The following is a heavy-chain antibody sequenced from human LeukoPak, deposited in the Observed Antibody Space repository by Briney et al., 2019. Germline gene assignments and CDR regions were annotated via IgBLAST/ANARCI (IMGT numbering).Heavy chain of an antibody. J-gene: IGHJ4*02. CDR3: ARVGEQGPAYYFDY. V-gene: IGHV1-46*01. Sequence: VSVKVFCKASGYTFTSYYMHWVRQAPGQGLEWMGIINPSGGSTSYAQKFQGRVTMTRDMSTSTVYMELSSLRSEDTAVYYCARVGEQGPAYYFDYWGQGTLVTVSS. D-gene: IGHD1-26*01. CDR1: GYTFTSYY. CDR2: INPSGGST.